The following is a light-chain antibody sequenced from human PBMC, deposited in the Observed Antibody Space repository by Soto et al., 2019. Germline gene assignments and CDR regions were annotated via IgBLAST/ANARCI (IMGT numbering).Light chain of an antibody. CDR2: GAS. J-gene: IGKJ1*01. CDR3: QQYGSSRT. V-gene: IGKV3-20*01. Sequence: EIVLTQSPGTLSLSPGGRATLSCRASQSVSSSYLACYQQKPGKSPRLLIYGASSRATGIPDRFSGSGSGTDFTLTISRLEPEDFAVYYCQQYGSSRTFGQGTQVEIK. CDR1: QSVSSSY.